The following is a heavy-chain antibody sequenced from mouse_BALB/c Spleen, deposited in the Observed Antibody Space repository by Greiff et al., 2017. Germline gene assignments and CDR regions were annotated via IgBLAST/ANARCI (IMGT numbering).Heavy chain of an antibody. CDR3: ARHALYGNYDY. Sequence: EVQLVESGGGLVKPGGSLKLSCAASGFAFSSYDMSWVRQTPEKRLEWVAYISSGGGSTYYPDTVKGRFTISRDNAKNTLYLQMSSLKSEDTAMYYCARHALYGNYDYWGQGTTLTVSS. CDR2: ISSGGGST. D-gene: IGHD2-1*01. CDR1: GFAFSSYD. V-gene: IGHV5-12-1*01. J-gene: IGHJ2*01.